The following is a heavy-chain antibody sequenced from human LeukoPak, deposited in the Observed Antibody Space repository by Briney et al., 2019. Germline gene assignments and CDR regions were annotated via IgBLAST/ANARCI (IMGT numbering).Heavy chain of an antibody. V-gene: IGHV3-21*01. CDR2: ISSSSSYI. CDR1: GFTFSSYN. J-gene: IGHJ4*02. CDR3: ARWMYYYDSSGFDY. D-gene: IGHD3-22*01. Sequence: GGSLRLSCAASGFTFSSYNMNWVRQAPGKGLEWVSSISSSSSYIYYADSVKGRFTISRDNAKNSLYLQMNSLRAEDTAVYYCARWMYYYDSSGFDYWGQGTLVTVSS.